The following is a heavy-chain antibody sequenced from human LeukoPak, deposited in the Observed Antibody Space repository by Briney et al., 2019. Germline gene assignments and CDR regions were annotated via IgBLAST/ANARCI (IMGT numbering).Heavy chain of an antibody. Sequence: GGSLRLSCAASGFTFSSYWMSWVRQAPGKGLEWVANIKQDGSEKYYVDSVKGRFAISRDNARNSLYLQMNSLRAEDTAVYYCARVGVGARFDYWGQGTLVTVSS. J-gene: IGHJ4*02. CDR2: IKQDGSEK. CDR1: GFTFSSYW. V-gene: IGHV3-7*01. D-gene: IGHD1-26*01. CDR3: ARVGVGARFDY.